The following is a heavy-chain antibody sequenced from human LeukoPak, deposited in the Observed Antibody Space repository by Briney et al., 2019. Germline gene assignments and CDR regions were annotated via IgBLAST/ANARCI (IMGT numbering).Heavy chain of an antibody. CDR2: INSDGSST. J-gene: IGHJ4*02. V-gene: IGHV3-74*01. CDR3: ARDLQMASLDY. Sequence: GSLRLSCAASGFTFSSNWMRWVRQAPGKGLVWVSRINSDGSSTSYADSVKGRFTISRDNAKNTLYLQTNSLRAEDTAVYYCARDLQMASLDYWGQGTLVTVSS. CDR1: GFTFSSNW. D-gene: IGHD5-24*01.